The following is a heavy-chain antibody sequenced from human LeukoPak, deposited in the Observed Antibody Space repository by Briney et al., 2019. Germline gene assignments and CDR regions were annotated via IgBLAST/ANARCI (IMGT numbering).Heavy chain of an antibody. CDR2: INSDGSST. D-gene: IGHD3-9*01. Sequence: PGGSLRLSYAASGFTFSSYWMHWVRQAPGKGLVWVSRINSDGSSTSYADSVKGRFTISRDNAKNTLYLQMNSLRAEDTAVYYCARVSRNYDILTGYYNHWYFDLWGRGTLVTVSS. CDR3: ARVSRNYDILTGYYNHWYFDL. V-gene: IGHV3-74*01. J-gene: IGHJ2*01. CDR1: GFTFSSYW.